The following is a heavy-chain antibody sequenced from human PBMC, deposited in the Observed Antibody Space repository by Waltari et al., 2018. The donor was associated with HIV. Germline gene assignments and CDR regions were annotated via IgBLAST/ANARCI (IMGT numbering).Heavy chain of an antibody. J-gene: IGHJ4*02. Sequence: QVQPVESGGGVVHPGRSLRLPCAAFGFTFIGYVFHRVRQAPGKGLEWVAVISYDGGNKYYADSVKGRFTISRDNSKNTLYLQMNSLRAEDTAVYYCAKVKPDYGDYLYYFDYWGQGTLATVSS. CDR1: GFTFIGYV. CDR2: ISYDGGNK. D-gene: IGHD4-17*01. CDR3: AKVKPDYGDYLYYFDY. V-gene: IGHV3-30*18.